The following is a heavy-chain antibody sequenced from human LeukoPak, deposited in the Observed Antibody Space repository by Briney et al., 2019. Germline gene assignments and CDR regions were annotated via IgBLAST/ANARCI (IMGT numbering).Heavy chain of an antibody. D-gene: IGHD6-13*01. Sequence: GGSLRLSCAASGFTFGDYAMHWVRQAPGKGLEWVSGISWNSGSIGYADSVKGRFTISRDNAKNSLYLQMNSLRFEATALYYCAKADYISGWYYFDDWGQGTLVTVSS. V-gene: IGHV3-9*01. J-gene: IGHJ4*02. CDR3: AKADYISGWYYFDD. CDR1: GFTFGDYA. CDR2: ISWNSGSI.